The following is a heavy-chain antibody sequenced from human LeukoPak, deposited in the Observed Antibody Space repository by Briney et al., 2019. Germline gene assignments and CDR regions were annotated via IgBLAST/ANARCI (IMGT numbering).Heavy chain of an antibody. CDR3: ARRYSRHVVPDTFDP. CDR1: GYTFTSYD. D-gene: IGHD2-2*01. V-gene: IGHV1-8*01. J-gene: IGHJ5*02. Sequence: AASVTVSCKASGYTFTSYDINWVRQAPGQGLEWMGWMNPNSGNTGYAQKFQGRVTMTRNTSISTAYMELSSLRSEDTAVYYCARRYSRHVVPDTFDPWGQGTLVTVSS. CDR2: MNPNSGNT.